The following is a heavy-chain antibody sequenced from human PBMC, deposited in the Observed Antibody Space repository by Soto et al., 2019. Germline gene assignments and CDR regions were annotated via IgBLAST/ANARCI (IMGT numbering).Heavy chain of an antibody. CDR2: IHYSGTT. CDR3: ARPYESGGFYYGFDY. D-gene: IGHD3-22*01. J-gene: IGHJ4*02. Sequence: QLQVQESGPGLVKPSATLSLTCTVSGVSIDSSRYYWGWIRQPPGKGLEWIGNIHYSGTTYYNPSLKSRVIISVNTSKNQFSLRLNSVTAADTAVYYCARPYESGGFYYGFDYWGQGTPVTVSS. CDR1: GVSIDSSRYY. V-gene: IGHV4-39*01.